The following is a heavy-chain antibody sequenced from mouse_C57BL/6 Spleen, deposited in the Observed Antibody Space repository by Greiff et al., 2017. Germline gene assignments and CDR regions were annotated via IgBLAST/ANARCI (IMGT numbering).Heavy chain of an antibody. D-gene: IGHD1-1*01. CDR3: ARGDYYGSRSLYFDV. CDR1: GYTFTSYW. V-gene: IGHV1-59*01. CDR2: IDPSDSYT. Sequence: QVQLQQPGAELVRPGTSVKLSCTASGYTFTSYWMHWVKQRPGQGLEWIGVIDPSDSYTNYNQKFKGKATLTVDTSSSTAYMQLSSLTSEDSAVYYCARGDYYGSRSLYFDVWGTGTTVTVSS. J-gene: IGHJ1*03.